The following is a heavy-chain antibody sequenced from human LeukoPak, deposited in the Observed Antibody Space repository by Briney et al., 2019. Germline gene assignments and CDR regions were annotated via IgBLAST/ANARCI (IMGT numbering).Heavy chain of an antibody. V-gene: IGHV3-21*01. J-gene: IGHJ3*02. CDR1: GFTFTSYG. Sequence: PGGSLRLSCAASGFTFTSYGMNWVRQAPGKGLEWVSYINTRGTHIDYADSVKGRFTISRDNAKNSLFLQMNSLGPEDTAVYYCARRASSWTDIDAFDIWGQGTMVIVSS. D-gene: IGHD6-13*01. CDR2: INTRGTHI. CDR3: ARRASSWTDIDAFDI.